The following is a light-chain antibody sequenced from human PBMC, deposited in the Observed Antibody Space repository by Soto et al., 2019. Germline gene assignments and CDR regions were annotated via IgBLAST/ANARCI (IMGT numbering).Light chain of an antibody. Sequence: DIQLTQSPSSVSASVGDRVTITCRASQDLHGWLAWYQQKPGKAPKLLIYAASTLLPGVPSRFSGSGSGTYCTLTINSLQPEDFAICDCQQPINFALTFGQGTRLEIK. CDR2: AAS. J-gene: IGKJ5*01. CDR1: QDLHGW. CDR3: QQPINFALT. V-gene: IGKV1D-12*01.